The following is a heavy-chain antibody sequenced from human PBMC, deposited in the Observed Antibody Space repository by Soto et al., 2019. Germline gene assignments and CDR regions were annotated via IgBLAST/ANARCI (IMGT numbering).Heavy chain of an antibody. J-gene: IGHJ5*02. V-gene: IGHV3-9*01. Sequence: EVQLVESGGGLAQPGKSLKLSCVAIGFTFEDHAMHWIRQVPGKGLEWVAGINWNSGITGYADSVKGRFTISRDNANNSLHLEMNSLKSEDTALYYCTKGRGALTVVSNWFDPWGQGTPVTVSS. CDR3: TKGRGALTVVSNWFDP. CDR1: GFTFEDHA. CDR2: INWNSGIT. D-gene: IGHD3-22*01.